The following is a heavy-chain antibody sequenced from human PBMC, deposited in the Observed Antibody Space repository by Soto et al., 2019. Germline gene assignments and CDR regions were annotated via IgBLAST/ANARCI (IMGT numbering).Heavy chain of an antibody. D-gene: IGHD3-3*01. CDR1: GYTFTDYY. V-gene: IGHV1-2*02. CDR2: INPKSGGT. J-gene: IGHJ4*02. Sequence: EASVKVSCKASGYTFTDYYIHWVRQAPGQGLEWMGWINPKSGGTNYAQNFQGRVTMTRDTSSTTVSMELSRLRSEDTAVYYCARGGITFFGVIDYWGQGTLVTVSS. CDR3: ARGGITFFGVIDY.